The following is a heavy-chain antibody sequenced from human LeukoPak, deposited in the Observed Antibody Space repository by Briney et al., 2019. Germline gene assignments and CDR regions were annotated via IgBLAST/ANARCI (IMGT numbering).Heavy chain of an antibody. Sequence: SETLSLTCTVSGGSISSSSYYWGWIRQPPGKGLEWIGEINHSGSTNYNPSLKSRVTISVDTSKNQFSLKLSSVTAADTAVYYCARAFRGYSYGYTGKPYYFDYWGQGTLVTVSS. D-gene: IGHD5-18*01. V-gene: IGHV4-39*07. CDR3: ARAFRGYSYGYTGKPYYFDY. CDR1: GGSISSSSYY. CDR2: INHSGST. J-gene: IGHJ4*02.